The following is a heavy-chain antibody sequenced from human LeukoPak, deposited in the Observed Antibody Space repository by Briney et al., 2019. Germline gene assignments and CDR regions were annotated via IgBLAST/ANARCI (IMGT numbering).Heavy chain of an antibody. CDR1: GYTFTSYD. CDR3: ARRPARQLETPFDY. D-gene: IGHD6-6*01. V-gene: IGHV1-69*05. CDR2: IIPIFGTA. Sequence: ASVKVSCKASGYTFTSYDISWVRQAPGQGLEWMGGIIPIFGTANYAQKFQGRVTITTDESTSTAYMELSSLRSEDTAVYYCARRPARQLETPFDYWGQGTLVTVSS. J-gene: IGHJ4*02.